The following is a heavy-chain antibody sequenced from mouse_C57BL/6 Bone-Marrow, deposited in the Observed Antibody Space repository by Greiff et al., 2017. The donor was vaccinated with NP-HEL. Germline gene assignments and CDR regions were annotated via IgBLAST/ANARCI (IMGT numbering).Heavy chain of an antibody. CDR3: ARKPNLLWLRHAMDY. V-gene: IGHV1-81*01. CDR2: IYPRSGNT. CDR1: GYTFTSYG. Sequence: LQESGAELARPGASVKLSCKASGYTFTSYGISWVKQRTGQGLEWIGEIYPRSGNTYYNEKFKGKATLTADKSSSTAYMELRSLTSEDSAVYFCARKPNLLWLRHAMDYWGQGTSVTVSS. D-gene: IGHD2-2*01. J-gene: IGHJ4*01.